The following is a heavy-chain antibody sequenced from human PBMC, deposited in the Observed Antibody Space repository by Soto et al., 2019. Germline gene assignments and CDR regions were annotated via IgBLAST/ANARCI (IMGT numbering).Heavy chain of an antibody. Sequence: SVKVSCKASGGTFSSYAISWVRQAPGQGLEWMGGIIPIFGTANYAQKFQGRVTITADESTSTAYMELSSLRSEDTAVYYCARGIKRHPYYYDSSGYHDPFDYWGQGTRVTVS. V-gene: IGHV1-69*13. J-gene: IGHJ4*02. CDR3: ARGIKRHPYYYDSSGYHDPFDY. D-gene: IGHD3-22*01. CDR2: IIPIFGTA. CDR1: GGTFSSYA.